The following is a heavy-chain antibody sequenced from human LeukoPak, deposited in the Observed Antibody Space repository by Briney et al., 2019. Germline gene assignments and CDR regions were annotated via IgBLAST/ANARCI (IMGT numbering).Heavy chain of an antibody. CDR1: GFTFSSYA. CDR2: ISGSGGST. J-gene: IGHJ4*02. V-gene: IGHV3-23*01. Sequence: PGGSLRLSCAASGFTFSSYAMSWVRQAPGKGLEWVSVISGSGGSTYYADSVKGRFTISRDNSKNTLYLQMNSLRAEDTAVYYCAKGGCTGGVCYYFDYFDYWGQGTLVTVSS. D-gene: IGHD2-8*02. CDR3: AKGGCTGGVCYYFDYFDY.